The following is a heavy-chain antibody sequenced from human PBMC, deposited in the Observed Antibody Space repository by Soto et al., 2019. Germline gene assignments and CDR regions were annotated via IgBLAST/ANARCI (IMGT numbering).Heavy chain of an antibody. CDR1: GGTPSNSA. J-gene: IGHJ6*02. V-gene: IGHV1-69*01. Sequence: QVHLLLQSGAEVKKPGSSVKVSCKASGGTPSNSAISWVRQAPGQGLEWMGGIIPVFGLVKYAQNFQGRVTITAADSTNTAYMELSSLRPEDTAVYYCAGGPIVVVGSRAYYGMDVWGQGATVTVSS. D-gene: IGHD3-22*01. CDR2: IIPVFGLV. CDR3: AGGPIVVVGSRAYYGMDV.